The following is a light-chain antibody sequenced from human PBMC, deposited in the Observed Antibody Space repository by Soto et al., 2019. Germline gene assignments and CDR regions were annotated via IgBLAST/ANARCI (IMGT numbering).Light chain of an antibody. Sequence: DIQMTQSPSSLSASVGDRVTITCRAIQSITTYLNWYRQKPGKAPKLLIYAASSLQSGVPSRFSGSGSGTEFTLTISSLQPDDFATYYCQHYNSYSEAFGQGTKVDIK. V-gene: IGKV1-16*01. CDR3: QHYNSYSEA. J-gene: IGKJ1*01. CDR2: AAS. CDR1: QSITTY.